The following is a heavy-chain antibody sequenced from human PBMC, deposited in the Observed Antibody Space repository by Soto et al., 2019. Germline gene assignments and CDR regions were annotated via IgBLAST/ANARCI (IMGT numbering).Heavy chain of an antibody. CDR2: IIPIFGTA. CDR3: ARSRVKGSYSDYYYGMDV. J-gene: IGHJ6*02. CDR1: VGTFSSYA. Sequence: SVKVSCKASVGTFSSYASSWVRQAPGQGREWMGGIIPIFGTANYAQKFQGRVTITADESTSTAYMELSSLRSEDTAVYYCARSRVKGSYSDYYYGMDVWGQGTTVTVSS. D-gene: IGHD1-26*01. V-gene: IGHV1-69*13.